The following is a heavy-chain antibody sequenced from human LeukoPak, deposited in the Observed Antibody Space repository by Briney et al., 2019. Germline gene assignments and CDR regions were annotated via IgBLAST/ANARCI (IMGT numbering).Heavy chain of an antibody. J-gene: IGHJ4*02. D-gene: IGHD3-22*01. V-gene: IGHV4-4*02. Sequence: SETLSLTCAVSGGSISSSNWWSWVRQPPGKGLEWIGEIYHSGSTNYNPSLKSRVTISVDKSKNQFSLKLSSVTAADTAVYYCARDRWYYDSSGYYYYFDYWGQGTLVTVSS. CDR2: IYHSGST. CDR1: GGSISSSNW. CDR3: ARDRWYYDSSGYYYYFDY.